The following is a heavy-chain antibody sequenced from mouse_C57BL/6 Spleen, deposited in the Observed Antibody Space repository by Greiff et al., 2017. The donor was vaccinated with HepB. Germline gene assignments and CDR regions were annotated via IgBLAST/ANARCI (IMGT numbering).Heavy chain of an antibody. J-gene: IGHJ1*03. Sequence: QVQLKQPGAELVKPGASVKMSCKASGYTFTSYWITWVKQRPGQGLEWIGDIYPGSGSTNYNEKFKSKATLTVDTSSSTAYMQLSSLTSEDSAVYYCARGSNYYLYFDVWGTGTTVTVSS. V-gene: IGHV1-55*01. CDR2: IYPGSGST. CDR1: GYTFTSYW. D-gene: IGHD2-5*01. CDR3: ARGSNYYLYFDV.